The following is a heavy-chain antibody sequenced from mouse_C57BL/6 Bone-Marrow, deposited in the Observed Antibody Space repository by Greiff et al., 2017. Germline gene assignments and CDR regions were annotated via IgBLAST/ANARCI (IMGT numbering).Heavy chain of an antibody. CDR2: IDPENGDT. CDR1: GFNIKDDY. D-gene: IGHD2-2*01. J-gene: IGHJ3*01. Sequence: EVQLQQSGAELVRPGASVKLSCTASGFNIKDDYMHWVKQRPEQGLEWIGWIDPENGDTEYASKFQGKDTLTADTSSNTAYLQLSSLTSADTAVYYCSTAAYGYDGVAYWGQGTLVTVSA. CDR3: STAAYGYDGVAY. V-gene: IGHV14-4*01.